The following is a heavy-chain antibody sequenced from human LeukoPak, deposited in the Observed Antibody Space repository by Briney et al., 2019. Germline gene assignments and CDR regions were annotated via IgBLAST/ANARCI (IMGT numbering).Heavy chain of an antibody. CDR2: ISSSSCYI. CDR3: ARGSPEWFGEDFDY. J-gene: IGHJ4*02. D-gene: IGHD3-3*01. V-gene: IGHV3-21*01. CDR1: RLPFTSYS. Sequence: GGSLRLSCAASRLPFTSYSINWVRQAPGKGLEWVSSISSSSCYIYYADSVKGRFTISRDNAKNSLYLQMNSLRAECTVLYYCARGSPEWFGEDFDYWGQGTLVTVSS.